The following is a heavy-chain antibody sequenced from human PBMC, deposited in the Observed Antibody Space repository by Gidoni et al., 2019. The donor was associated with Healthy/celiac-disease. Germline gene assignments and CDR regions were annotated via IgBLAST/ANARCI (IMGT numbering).Heavy chain of an antibody. Sequence: EVQLLESGGGLVQPGGSLRLSCAASGFTFSSNAMGCVRQAPGKGLVWVSAISGSGGSTYYADSVKGRFTISRDNSKNTLYLQMNSLRAEDTAVYYCAKDPTGQYYFDYWGQGTLVTVSS. CDR3: AKDPTGQYYFDY. V-gene: IGHV3-23*01. CDR2: ISGSGGST. CDR1: GFTFSSNA. J-gene: IGHJ4*02. D-gene: IGHD2-8*02.